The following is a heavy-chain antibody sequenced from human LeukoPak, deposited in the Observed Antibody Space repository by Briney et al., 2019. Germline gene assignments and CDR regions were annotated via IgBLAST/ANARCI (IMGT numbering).Heavy chain of an antibody. V-gene: IGHV1-69*13. CDR3: ARARGVISARPDY. CDR1: GGTFSSYA. Sequence: SVNVSCKASGGTFSSYAISWVRQAPGQGLEWMGGIIPILGTANYAQKFQGRVTITADESTSTAYMELSSLRSEDTAVYYCARARGVISARPDYWGQGTLVTVSS. CDR2: IIPILGTA. D-gene: IGHD3-10*01. J-gene: IGHJ4*02.